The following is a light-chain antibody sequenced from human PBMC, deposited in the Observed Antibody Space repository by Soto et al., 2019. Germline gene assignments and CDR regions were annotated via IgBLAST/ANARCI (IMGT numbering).Light chain of an antibody. CDR1: QSVSSSY. CDR2: GAS. J-gene: IGKJ5*01. Sequence: DIVLTQSPGTLSFSPGERATLSCRASQSVSSSYLAWYQQKPGQAPRLLIYGASSRATGIPDRFSGSGSGTDFTLTISRLEPEDFAVYYCQQYGSSQITFGQGTRLEIK. CDR3: QQYGSSQIT. V-gene: IGKV3-20*01.